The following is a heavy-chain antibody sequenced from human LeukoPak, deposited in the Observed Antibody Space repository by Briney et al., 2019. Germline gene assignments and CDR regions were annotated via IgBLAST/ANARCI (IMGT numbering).Heavy chain of an antibody. CDR2: ITSSSSYA. Sequence: GGSLRLSCEASGFTFSTYNMNWVRQAPGKRLEWVSSITSSSSYAFYADSVKGRFTISRDNAKSSLYLQMNNLRAEDTAVYYCARDPYSGHYGNDYYYYMDVWGKGTAVTISS. CDR3: ARDPYSGHYGNDYYYYMDV. V-gene: IGHV3-21*01. CDR1: GFTFSTYN. J-gene: IGHJ6*03. D-gene: IGHD5-12*01.